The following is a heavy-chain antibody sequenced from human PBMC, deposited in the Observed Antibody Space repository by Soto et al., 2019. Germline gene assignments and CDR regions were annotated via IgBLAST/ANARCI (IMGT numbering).Heavy chain of an antibody. CDR2: IWYDGSNK. CDR1: GFTFSSYG. Sequence: QVQLVESGGGVVQPGRSLRLSCAASGFTFSSYGMHWVRQAPGKGLEWVAVIWYDGSNKYYADSVKGRFTISRDNSKNTLYLQMNSLRAEDTAVDYCAGGGCTNGVCYTSVDYWGQGTLVTVSS. D-gene: IGHD2-8*01. J-gene: IGHJ4*02. V-gene: IGHV3-33*01. CDR3: AGGGCTNGVCYTSVDY.